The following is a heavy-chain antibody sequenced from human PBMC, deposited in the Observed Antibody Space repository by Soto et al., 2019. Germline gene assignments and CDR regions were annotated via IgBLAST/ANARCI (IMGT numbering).Heavy chain of an antibody. V-gene: IGHV5-51*01. CDR1: GYSFTSYW. CDR2: IYPGDSDT. Sequence: GESLKISCKGSGYSFTSYWIGWVRQMPGKGLEWMGIIYPGDSDTRYSPSFQGQVTISADKSISTAYLQWSSLKASDTAMYYCARRVYCTNGVCSPVVWGQGTLVTVSS. CDR3: ARRVYCTNGVCSPVV. J-gene: IGHJ4*02. D-gene: IGHD2-8*01.